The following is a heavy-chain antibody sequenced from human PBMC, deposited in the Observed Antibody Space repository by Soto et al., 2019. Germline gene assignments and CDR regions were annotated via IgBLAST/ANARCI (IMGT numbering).Heavy chain of an antibody. CDR2: MNPNSGNT. D-gene: IGHD5-12*01. Sequence: ASVKVSCKASGYTFTSYDINWVRQATGQGLEWMGWMNPNSGNTGYAQKFQGRVTMTRNTSISTAYMELSSLRSEDTAVYYCAKDLERWLRQGADYWGQGTLVTVSS. J-gene: IGHJ4*02. CDR3: AKDLERWLRQGADY. V-gene: IGHV1-8*01. CDR1: GYTFTSYD.